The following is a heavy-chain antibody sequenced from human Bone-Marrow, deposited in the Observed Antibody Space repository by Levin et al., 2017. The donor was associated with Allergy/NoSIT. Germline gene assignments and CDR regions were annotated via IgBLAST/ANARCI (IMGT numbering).Heavy chain of an antibody. V-gene: IGHV3-33*01. D-gene: IGHD6-19*01. CDR1: GFTFRSYG. CDR3: ARGISSGWLDY. CDR2: IWYDGSNK. J-gene: IGHJ4*02. Sequence: LSLTCAASGFTFRSYGMHWVRQAPGKGLEWVAVIWYDGSNKYYADSVKGRFTISRDNSKNTLYLQMNSLRAEDTAVYYCARGISSGWLDYWGQGTLVTVSS.